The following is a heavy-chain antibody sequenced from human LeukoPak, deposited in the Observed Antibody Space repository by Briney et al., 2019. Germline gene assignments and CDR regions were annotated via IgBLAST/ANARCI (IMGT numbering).Heavy chain of an antibody. CDR3: ARVPKFYYYYYMDV. CDR1: GFTFHDYT. J-gene: IGHJ6*03. V-gene: IGHV3-9*01. CDR2: ITWDSGST. Sequence: GGSLRLSCAASGFTFHDYTMHWVRQVPGKGLEWVSGITWDSGSTDYADSVQGRFTISRDNAKNSLYVQMNSLRAEDTAVYYCARVPKFYYYYYMDVWGKGTTVTVYS.